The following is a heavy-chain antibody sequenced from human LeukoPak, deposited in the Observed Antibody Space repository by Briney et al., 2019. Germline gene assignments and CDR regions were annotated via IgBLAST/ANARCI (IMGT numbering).Heavy chain of an antibody. J-gene: IGHJ6*03. D-gene: IGHD5-18*01. Sequence: PSETLSLPCTVSGRLISSYYWSCIRQPPGKGLEWSGYIYYSENTNYNTSLKSRVPISEDTSKNKFFLNLTSVTAADTAVYYCERTTEGGYTYGDCYYYYMDVWGKGTTVTISS. CDR2: IYYSENT. V-gene: IGHV4-59*01. CDR3: ERTTEGGYTYGDCYYYYMDV. CDR1: GRLISSYY.